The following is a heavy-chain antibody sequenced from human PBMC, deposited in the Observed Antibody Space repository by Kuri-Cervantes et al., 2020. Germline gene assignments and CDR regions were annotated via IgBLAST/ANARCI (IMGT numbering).Heavy chain of an antibody. CDR3: AKSLARYGLDAFDI. J-gene: IGHJ3*02. D-gene: IGHD5-18*01. Sequence: GGSLRLSCAASGFTFSSYGMHWVRQAPGKGLEWVAVIWYDGSNKYYADSVKGRFTISRDNSKNTLYLQMNSLRAEDTAVYYCAKSLARYGLDAFDIWGQGTMVTVSS. CDR1: GFTFSSYG. V-gene: IGHV3-33*08. CDR2: IWYDGSNK.